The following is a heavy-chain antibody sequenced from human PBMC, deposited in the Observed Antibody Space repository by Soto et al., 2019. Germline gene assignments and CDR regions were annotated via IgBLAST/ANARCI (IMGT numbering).Heavy chain of an antibody. CDR2: IYYSGST. V-gene: IGHV4-39*01. Sequence: QLQLQESGPGLVKPSETLSLTCTVSGGSISSSSYYWGWIRQPPGKGLEWIGSIYYSGSTYYNPSLKSRVTISVDTSKNQFSLKLSSVTAADTAVYYCARREYSSSWRQDGWFDPWGQGNLVTVSS. CDR3: ARREYSSSWRQDGWFDP. CDR1: GGSISSSSYY. D-gene: IGHD6-13*01. J-gene: IGHJ5*02.